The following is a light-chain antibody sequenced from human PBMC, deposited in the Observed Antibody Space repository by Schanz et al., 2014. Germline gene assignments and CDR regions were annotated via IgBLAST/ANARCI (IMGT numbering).Light chain of an antibody. Sequence: QSALTQPPSASGSLGQSVTISCTGTSSDVGGYNYVSWYQQHPGKAPKVMIYEVSKRPSGVPDRFSGSKSGNTASLTVSGLQAEDEADYYCSSYAGHNNFVVFGGGTKLTVL. CDR1: SSDVGGYNY. V-gene: IGLV2-8*01. CDR2: EVS. CDR3: SSYAGHNNFVV. J-gene: IGLJ2*01.